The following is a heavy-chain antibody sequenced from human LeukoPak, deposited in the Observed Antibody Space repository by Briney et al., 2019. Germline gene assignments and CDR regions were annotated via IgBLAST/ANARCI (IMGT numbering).Heavy chain of an antibody. CDR3: ARNPDRNYYYYYGMDV. CDR1: GFTFSTYW. V-gene: IGHV3-74*01. CDR2: INSDGSST. Sequence: GSLRLSCAASGFTFSTYWMHWVRQAPGKGLVWVSRINSDGSSTSYADSVKGRSTISRDNAKNTLYLQMNSLRAEDTAVYYCARNPDRNYYYYYGMDVWGQGTTVTVSS. D-gene: IGHD3-22*01. J-gene: IGHJ6*02.